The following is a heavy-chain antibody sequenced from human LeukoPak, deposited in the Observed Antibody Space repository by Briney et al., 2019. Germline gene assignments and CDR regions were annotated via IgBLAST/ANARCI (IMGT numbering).Heavy chain of an antibody. J-gene: IGHJ4*02. CDR2: ISWNSGSI. CDR3: AKDIGYDSSGPIDY. D-gene: IGHD3-22*01. CDR1: GFTFDDYA. V-gene: IGHV3-9*01. Sequence: GGSPRLSCAASGFTFDDYAMHWVRQAPGKGLEWVSGISWNSGSIGYADSVKGRFTISRDNAKNSLYLQMNSLRAEDTALYYCAKDIGYDSSGPIDYWGQGTLVTVSS.